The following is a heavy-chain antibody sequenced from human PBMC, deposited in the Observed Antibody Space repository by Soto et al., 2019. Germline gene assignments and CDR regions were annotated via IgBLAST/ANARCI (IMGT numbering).Heavy chain of an antibody. V-gene: IGHV4-4*02. CDR2: IFHSGST. Sequence: QVQLQESGPRLVKPSGTLSLTCAVSNASISNYHWWTWVRQSPGKGLEWIGEIFHSGSTNYNPSLRSRVTVSVDKSKNKFSLKLTSVTAADTAVYYCARINYHGFRNFDHWGQGTLVTVSS. J-gene: IGHJ4*02. CDR1: NASISNYHW. D-gene: IGHD3-10*01. CDR3: ARINYHGFRNFDH.